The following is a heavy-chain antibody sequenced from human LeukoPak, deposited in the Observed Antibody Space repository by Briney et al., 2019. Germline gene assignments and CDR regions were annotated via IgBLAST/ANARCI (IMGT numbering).Heavy chain of an antibody. V-gene: IGHV1-69*05. Sequence: SVKVSCKDSGGTFSSYAISLVRQAPGRGLEWMGGIIPIFGTANYAQKFQGRVTITTEESTSTAYMELSSLRSEDTAVYYCARSGVGDYSNAFDPWGQGTLVTVSS. J-gene: IGHJ5*02. CDR2: IIPIFGTA. D-gene: IGHD4-11*01. CDR1: GGTFSSYA. CDR3: ARSGVGDYSNAFDP.